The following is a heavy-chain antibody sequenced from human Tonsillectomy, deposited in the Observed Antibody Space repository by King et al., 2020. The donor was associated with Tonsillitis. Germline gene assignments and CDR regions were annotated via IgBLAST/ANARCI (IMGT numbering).Heavy chain of an antibody. CDR2: IYYSGST. D-gene: IGHD6-19*01. J-gene: IGHJ4*02. CDR1: GGSISSSSYY. V-gene: IGHV4-39*07. CDR3: ASGRAGYSSGWYGYLFDY. Sequence: QLQESGPGLVKPSETLSLTCTVSGGSISSSSYYWGWIRQPPGKGLEWIGSIYYSGSTYYNPSLKSRVTISVDTSKNQFSLKLSSVTAADTAVYYCASGRAGYSSGWYGYLFDYWGQGTLVTVSS.